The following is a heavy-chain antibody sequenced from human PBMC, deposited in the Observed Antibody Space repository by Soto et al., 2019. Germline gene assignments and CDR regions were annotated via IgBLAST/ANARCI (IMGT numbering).Heavy chain of an antibody. CDR1: GGPFSSHT. V-gene: IGHV1-69*08. Sequence: QDQLVQSGAEVKKPGSSVKVSCKAFGGPFSSHTFSWVRQAPGQGLEWMGRIIPVLGTTTYAQKIRGRVTTSADESVTRVHLELYSLRSEDTAVYYCAGPDFGDYWDVVICGRGTVVTVSS. CDR2: IIPVLGTT. CDR3: AGPDFGDYWDVVI. J-gene: IGHJ2*01. D-gene: IGHD4-17*01.